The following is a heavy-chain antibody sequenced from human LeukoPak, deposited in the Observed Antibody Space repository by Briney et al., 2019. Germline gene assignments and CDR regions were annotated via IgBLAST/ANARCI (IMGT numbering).Heavy chain of an antibody. D-gene: IGHD3-22*01. J-gene: IGHJ5*02. Sequence: GASVKVSCKASGYTFTGYYMHWVRQAPGQGLEWMGWINPNSGGTNYAQKFQGRVTMTRDTSISTAYMELSRLRSDDTAVYYCARVGRGSGYLVGEEDWFDPWGQGTLVTVSS. CDR3: ARVGRGSGYLVGEEDWFDP. CDR2: INPNSGGT. V-gene: IGHV1-2*02. CDR1: GYTFTGYY.